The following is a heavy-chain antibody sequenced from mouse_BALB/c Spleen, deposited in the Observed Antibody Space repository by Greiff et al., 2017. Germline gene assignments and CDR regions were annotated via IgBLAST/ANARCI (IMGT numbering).Heavy chain of an antibody. V-gene: IGHV1-39*01. CDR2: INPYYGST. CDR1: GYSFTDYI. D-gene: IGHD2-14*01. J-gene: IGHJ2*01. CDR3: ARGYRYDALYFDY. Sequence: EVQLQQSGPELVKPGASVKISCKASGYSFTDYIMLWVKQSHGKSLEWIGNINPYYGSTSYNLKFKGKATLTVDKSSSTAYMQLNSLTSEDSAVYYCARGYRYDALYFDYWGQGTTLTVSS.